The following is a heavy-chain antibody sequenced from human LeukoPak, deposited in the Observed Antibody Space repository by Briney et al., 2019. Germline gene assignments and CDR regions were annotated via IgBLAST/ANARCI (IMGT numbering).Heavy chain of an antibody. D-gene: IGHD2-2*01. CDR3: ARGRTSSAFDI. J-gene: IGHJ3*02. V-gene: IGHV1-2*02. CDR2: INPNSGGT. Sequence: ASVKVSCKASGYTFTGYYMHWVRQAPGQGLEWMGWINPNSGGTNYAQKFQGRVTMTRDTSISTASVELSRLRADDTAVYLCARGRTSSAFDIWGQGAMVTVSS. CDR1: GYTFTGYY.